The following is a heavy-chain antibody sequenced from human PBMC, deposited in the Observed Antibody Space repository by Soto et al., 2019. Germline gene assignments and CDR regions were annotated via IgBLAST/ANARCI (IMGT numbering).Heavy chain of an antibody. D-gene: IGHD4-17*01. V-gene: IGHV3-23*01. CDR3: GKDPNGDYCCAFDF. CDR1: GFTFSSYA. J-gene: IGHJ3*01. CDR2: ITGSGDYT. Sequence: EVQMLESGGGLVQPGGSLRLSCAASGFTFSSYALTWVRQAPGKGLEWVSSITGSGDYTRYTDSVKVRFTITRENAKNTLFLQMKSLRADDTAIYYCGKDPNGDYCCAFDFWGQGTMVTVSS.